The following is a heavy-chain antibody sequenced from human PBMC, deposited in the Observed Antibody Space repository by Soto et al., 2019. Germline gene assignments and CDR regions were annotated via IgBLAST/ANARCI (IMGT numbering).Heavy chain of an antibody. CDR1: GFNFAAYT. CDR2: IRRIAYGGTT. J-gene: IGHJ4*02. Sequence: GGSLRLSCSASGFNFAAYTMSWVRLTPGKGLEWVGFIRRIAYGGTTDYAASVKGRFTISRDDSRKIVYLQMSRLKIEDTAVYYCSRSLAIDFDSWGQGTLVTVYS. V-gene: IGHV3-49*04. CDR3: SRSLAIDFDS.